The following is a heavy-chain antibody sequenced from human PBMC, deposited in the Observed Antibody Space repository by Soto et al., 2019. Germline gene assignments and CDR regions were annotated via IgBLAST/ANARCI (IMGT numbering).Heavy chain of an antibody. V-gene: IGHV4-39*01. CDR3: RSYDGYYYYYGMDV. CDR2: IYYSGST. J-gene: IGHJ6*02. Sequence: QLQLQESGPGLVKPSETLSLTCTVSGGSISSSSYYWGWIRQPPGKGLEWIGSIYYSGSTYYNPSLKSRVTISVDTSKNQFSLKLSSVTAADTAVYYCRSYDGYYYYYGMDVWGQGTTVTVSS. D-gene: IGHD5-18*01. CDR1: GGSISSSSYY.